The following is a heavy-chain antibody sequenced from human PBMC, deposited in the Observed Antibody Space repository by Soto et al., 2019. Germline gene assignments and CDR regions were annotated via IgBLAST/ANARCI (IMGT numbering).Heavy chain of an antibody. J-gene: IGHJ5*02. CDR1: GASISSGGYS. D-gene: IGHD2-2*01. CDR2: IYHSGST. V-gene: IGHV4-30-2*01. CDR3: ARVPDR. Sequence: SETLSLTCAVAGASISSGGYSWSWIRQPPGKGLEWIGYIYHSGSTYYNPSLKSRVTISVDRSKNQFSLKLSSVTAADTAVYYCARVPDRWGQGTLVTVS.